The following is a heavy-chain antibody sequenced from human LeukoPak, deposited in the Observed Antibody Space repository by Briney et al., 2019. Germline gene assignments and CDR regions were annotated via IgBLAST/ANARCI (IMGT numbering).Heavy chain of an antibody. D-gene: IGHD3-22*01. CDR2: LSGSGGTT. Sequence: RAGGSLRLSCAASGFTFSSYAMSWVRQAPGKGLEWVSTLSGSGGTTYYADSVKGRFTISRDNSKNTLYLQMNSLTADDTAVYHCAKGGGTYDSSGPLGHWGQGTLVTVSS. V-gene: IGHV3-23*01. CDR3: AKGGGTYDSSGPLGH. J-gene: IGHJ4*02. CDR1: GFTFSSYA.